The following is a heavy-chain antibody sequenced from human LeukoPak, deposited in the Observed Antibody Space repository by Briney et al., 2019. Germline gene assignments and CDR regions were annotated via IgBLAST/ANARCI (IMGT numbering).Heavy chain of an antibody. CDR2: IYAGGRS. J-gene: IGHJ4*02. CDR3: ASDHSGWLGLGY. D-gene: IGHD6-19*01. Sequence: PSETLSLTCTVSNVSISSGSHYWNWIRQPAGKGLEWIGRIYAGGRSNYNPSLRSRVTISVDTSKNQFSLRLSSVTATDTGVYYCASDHSGWLGLGYWGQGTLVSVSS. CDR1: NVSISSGSHY. V-gene: IGHV4-61*02.